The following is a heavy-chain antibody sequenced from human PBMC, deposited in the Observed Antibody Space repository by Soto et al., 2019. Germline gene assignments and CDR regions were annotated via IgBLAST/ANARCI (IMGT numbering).Heavy chain of an antibody. Sequence: EVQLVESRGGLVQPGGSLRLSCAASGFTFSSYAMQWVRQAPGKGLEYVSAISSNGGSTYYANSVKGRFTISRDNSKNTLYLQMGSLRAEDMAVYYCATQKIQTTVTTRGYYFDYWGQGTLVTVSS. CDR2: ISSNGGST. CDR1: GFTFSSYA. J-gene: IGHJ4*02. D-gene: IGHD4-17*01. V-gene: IGHV3-64*01. CDR3: ATQKIQTTVTTRGYYFDY.